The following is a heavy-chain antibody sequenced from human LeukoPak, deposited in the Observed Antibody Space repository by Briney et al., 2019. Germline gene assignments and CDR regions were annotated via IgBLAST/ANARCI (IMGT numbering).Heavy chain of an antibody. CDR1: GFTFSDYY. J-gene: IGHJ4*02. V-gene: IGHV3-7*01. D-gene: IGHD3-3*02. CDR2: IKQDGSEK. Sequence: PGGSLRLSCAASGFTFSDYYMSWIRQAPGKGLEWVANIKQDGSEKYYVDSVKGRFTISRDNAKNSLSLQMNSLRAEDTAVYYCASRAHFWSGPGGWGQGTLVTVSS. CDR3: ASRAHFWSGPGG.